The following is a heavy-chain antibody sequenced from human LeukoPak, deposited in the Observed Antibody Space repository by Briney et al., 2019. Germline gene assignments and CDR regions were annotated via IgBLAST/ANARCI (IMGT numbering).Heavy chain of an antibody. CDR3: ARAGQEWFGELGFDY. V-gene: IGHV3-7*01. CDR1: GLDFNKAW. J-gene: IGHJ4*02. CDR2: IKQDGSEK. D-gene: IGHD3-10*01. Sequence: GGSLRLSCAASGLDFNKAWMSWVRQVPGKGLEWVANIKQDGSEKNYVDSVKGRFTISRDNAKNSLYLQMNSLRGEDTAVYYCARAGQEWFGELGFDYWGQGTLVTVSS.